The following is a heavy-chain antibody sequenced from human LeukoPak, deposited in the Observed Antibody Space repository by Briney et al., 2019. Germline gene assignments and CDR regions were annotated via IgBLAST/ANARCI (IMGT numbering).Heavy chain of an antibody. V-gene: IGHV4-34*01. CDR1: GGSFSGYY. Sequence: SETLSLTCAVYGGSFSGYYWSWIRQPPGKGLEWIGEINHSGSTNYNPSLKSRVTMSVDTSKNQFSLKLSSVTAADTAVYYCARGTAARNDDWGQGTLVTVSS. D-gene: IGHD6-6*01. CDR2: INHSGST. J-gene: IGHJ4*02. CDR3: ARGTAARNDD.